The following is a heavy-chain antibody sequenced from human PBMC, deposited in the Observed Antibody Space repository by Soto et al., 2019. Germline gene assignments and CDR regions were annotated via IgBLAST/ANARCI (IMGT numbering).Heavy chain of an antibody. Sequence: SETLSLTCAVYGGSFSGYYWSWIRQPPGKGLEWIGEINHSGSTNYNPSLKSRVTISVDTSKNQFSLKLSSVTAADTAVYYCARGRVLVRGYYYYGMDVWGQGTTVTVSS. V-gene: IGHV4-34*01. J-gene: IGHJ6*02. D-gene: IGHD6-6*01. CDR3: ARGRVLVRGYYYYGMDV. CDR1: GGSFSGYY. CDR2: INHSGST.